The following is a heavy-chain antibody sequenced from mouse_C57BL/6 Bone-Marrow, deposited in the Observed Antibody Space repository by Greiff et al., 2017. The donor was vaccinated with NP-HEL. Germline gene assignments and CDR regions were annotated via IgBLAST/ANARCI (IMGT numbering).Heavy chain of an antibody. CDR3: IYPGYAMDY. CDR1: GFTFSNSW. CDR2: IRLKSDNYAT. J-gene: IGHJ4*01. Sequence: EVKLVESGGGLVQPGGSMKLSCVASGFTFSNSWMTWVRQSPEKGLEWVAQIRLKSDNYATHYAESVKGRFTISRDESKSSVYLQMNNLRAEDTGIYYCIYPGYAMDYWGQGTSVTVSS. V-gene: IGHV6-3*01.